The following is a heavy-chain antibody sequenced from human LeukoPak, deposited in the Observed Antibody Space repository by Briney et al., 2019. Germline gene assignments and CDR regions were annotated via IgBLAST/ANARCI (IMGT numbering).Heavy chain of an antibody. CDR2: INHSGST. Sequence: SETLSLTCAVYGGSFSGYYWSWIRQPPGKGLEWIGEINHSGSTNYNPSLKSRVTISVDTSKNQFSLKLSSVTAADTAVYYCARGRVRGVIAPYNWFDPWGQGTLVTVSS. D-gene: IGHD3-10*01. V-gene: IGHV4-34*01. CDR1: GGSFSGYY. CDR3: ARGRVRGVIAPYNWFDP. J-gene: IGHJ5*02.